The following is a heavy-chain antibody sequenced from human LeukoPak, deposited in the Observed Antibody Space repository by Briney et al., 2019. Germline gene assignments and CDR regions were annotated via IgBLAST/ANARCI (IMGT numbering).Heavy chain of an antibody. D-gene: IGHD4-17*01. CDR2: IYYSGST. Sequence: ASETLSLTCTVSGGSISSYYWSWIRQPPGKGLEWIGYIYYSGSTNYNPSLKSRVTISVDTSKNQFSLKLSSVTAADTAVYYCARRTVTTEIDYWGQGTLVTVSS. J-gene: IGHJ4*02. V-gene: IGHV4-59*01. CDR3: ARRTVTTEIDY. CDR1: GGSISSYY.